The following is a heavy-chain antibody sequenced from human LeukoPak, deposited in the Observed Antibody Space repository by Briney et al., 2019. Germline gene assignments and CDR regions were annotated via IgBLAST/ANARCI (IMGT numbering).Heavy chain of an antibody. V-gene: IGHV3-21*01. CDR1: GFTFSSYS. CDR3: ARDRYYDSSGYYPAD. D-gene: IGHD3-22*01. J-gene: IGHJ4*02. CDR2: ISSSSSYI. Sequence: GGSLRLSCAASGFTFSSYSMSWVRQAPGKGLEWVSSISSSSSYIYYADSVKGRFTISRDNAKNSLYLQMNSLRAEDTAVYYCARDRYYDSSGYYPADWGQGTLVTVSS.